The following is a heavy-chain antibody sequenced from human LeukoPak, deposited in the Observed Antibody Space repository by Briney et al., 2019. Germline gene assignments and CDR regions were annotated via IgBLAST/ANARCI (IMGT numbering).Heavy chain of an antibody. CDR2: ISGSGGST. V-gene: IGHV3-23*01. CDR1: GFTVSSYY. CDR3: AKDSVRWPGNAFDI. Sequence: PGGSLRLSCAASGFTVSSYYMTWVRQAPGKGLEWVSAISGSGGSTYYADSVKGRFTISRGNSKNTLYLQMNSLRAEDTAVYYCAKDSVRWPGNAFDIWGQGTMVTVSS. D-gene: IGHD2-15*01. J-gene: IGHJ3*02.